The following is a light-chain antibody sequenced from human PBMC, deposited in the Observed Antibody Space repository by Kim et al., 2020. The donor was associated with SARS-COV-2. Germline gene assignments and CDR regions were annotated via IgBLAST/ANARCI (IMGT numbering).Light chain of an antibody. V-gene: IGKV1-39*01. Sequence: DIQMTQSPSSLSASVGDRVTITCRASQDISGYLNWYQQKPGKAPKLLIYTASSLQSGVPSRFTGSGSETDFTLTISSLQPEDFATYYCQQNYSAPRTFGQGTKVDIK. CDR1: QDISGY. CDR3: QQNYSAPRT. CDR2: TAS. J-gene: IGKJ1*01.